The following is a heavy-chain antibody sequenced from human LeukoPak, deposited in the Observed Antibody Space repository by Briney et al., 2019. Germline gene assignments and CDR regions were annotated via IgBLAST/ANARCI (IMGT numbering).Heavy chain of an antibody. CDR1: GGSFSGYY. V-gene: IGHV4-34*01. J-gene: IGHJ6*02. CDR2: INQSGSS. Sequence: PSETLSLTCAVYGGSFSGYYWSGIRDPPGKGREWIGDINQSGSSNYHPSLKSRVTISVDTSKNQFSLKLSSVTAADTAVYYCARGGAGIAAAGSYYYYYYGMDVWGQGTTVTVSS. CDR3: ARGGAGIAAAGSYYYYYYGMDV. D-gene: IGHD6-13*01.